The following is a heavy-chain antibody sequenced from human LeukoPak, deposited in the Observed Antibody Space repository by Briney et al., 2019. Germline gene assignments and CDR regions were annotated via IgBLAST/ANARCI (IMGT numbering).Heavy chain of an antibody. J-gene: IGHJ4*02. Sequence: GGSLRLSCEVSGFTFSTYWMNWVRQAPGKGLEWVANIKQDGSEKYYVDSVKGRFTISRDNAKNSLYLQVNSLRAEDTAVYYCARSGIAFAGVTSFGHWGQGTLVTVSS. V-gene: IGHV3-7*01. CDR3: ARSGIAFAGVTSFGH. CDR2: IKQDGSEK. CDR1: GFTFSTYW. D-gene: IGHD3-16*01.